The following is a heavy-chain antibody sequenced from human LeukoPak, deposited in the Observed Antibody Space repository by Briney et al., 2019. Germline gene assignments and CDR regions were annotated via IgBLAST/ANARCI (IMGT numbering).Heavy chain of an antibody. J-gene: IGHJ5*02. Sequence: ASVKVSCKTSGYPFTTYEINWVRQAAGQGLEWMGWVHPDTGYADYAQKFQGRVTMTSDTSISTAYMELSRLRSDDTAVYFCARGPRNDPWGQGTLVTVSS. CDR3: ARGPRNDP. CDR1: GYPFTTYE. CDR2: VHPDTGYA. D-gene: IGHD1-14*01. V-gene: IGHV1-8*01.